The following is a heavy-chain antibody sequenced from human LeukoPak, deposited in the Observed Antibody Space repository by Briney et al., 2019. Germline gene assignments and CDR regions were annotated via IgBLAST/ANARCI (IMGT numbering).Heavy chain of an antibody. D-gene: IGHD5-18*01. CDR1: GFTFSSYS. CDR2: ISSSSSYI. V-gene: IGHV3-21*01. Sequence: GGSLRLSCAASGFTFSSYSMNWVRQAPGKGLEWVSSISSSSSYIYYADSVKGRFTISRDNAKNSLYLQMNSLRAEDTAVNYCARESLGIQLWPSQGEFDYWGQGTLVTVSS. J-gene: IGHJ4*02. CDR3: ARESLGIQLWPSQGEFDY.